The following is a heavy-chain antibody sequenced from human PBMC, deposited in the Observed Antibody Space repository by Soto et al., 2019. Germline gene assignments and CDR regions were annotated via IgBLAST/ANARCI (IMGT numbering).Heavy chain of an antibody. Sequence: SETLSLTCAVYGGSFSGYYWSWIRQPPGKGLEWIGEINHSGSTNYNPSLKSRVTISVDTSKNQFSLKLSSVTAADTAVYYCARGLISDYWGQGTLVTVSS. CDR2: INHSGST. V-gene: IGHV4-34*01. CDR1: GGSFSGYY. CDR3: ARGLISDY. D-gene: IGHD3-16*01. J-gene: IGHJ4*02.